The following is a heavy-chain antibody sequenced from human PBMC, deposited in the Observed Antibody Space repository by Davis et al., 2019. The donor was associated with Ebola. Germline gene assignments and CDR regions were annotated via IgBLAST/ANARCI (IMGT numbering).Heavy chain of an antibody. CDR2: IYYSGST. V-gene: IGHV4-59*01. J-gene: IGHJ4*02. CDR3: ARRSGSYYDY. CDR1: GGSISSYY. D-gene: IGHD1-26*01. Sequence: GSLRLSCTVSGGSISSYYWSWIRQPPGKGLEWIGYIYYSGSTNYNPSLKSRVTISVDTSKNQFSLKLSSVTAADTAVYYCARRSGSYYDYWGQGALVTVSS.